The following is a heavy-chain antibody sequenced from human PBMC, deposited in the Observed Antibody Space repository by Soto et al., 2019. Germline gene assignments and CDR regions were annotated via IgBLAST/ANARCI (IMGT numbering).Heavy chain of an antibody. CDR3: ASTIWFGESRIDY. Sequence: SETLSLTCTVSGGSISSNDYYWNWIRQSPGKGLEWIGYMHYSGSTYYNPSLKSRVTMSVDTSKNQFSLKLSSVTAADTAVYYCASTIWFGESRIDYWGQGTLVTVSS. J-gene: IGHJ4*02. V-gene: IGHV4-30-4*01. D-gene: IGHD3-10*01. CDR1: GGSISSNDYY. CDR2: MHYSGST.